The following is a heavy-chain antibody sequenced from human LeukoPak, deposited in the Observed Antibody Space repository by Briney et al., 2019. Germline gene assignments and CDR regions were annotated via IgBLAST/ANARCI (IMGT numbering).Heavy chain of an antibody. CDR3: ARDSGTTGEVKFDP. CDR2: VYHSGSS. D-gene: IGHD3-10*01. J-gene: IGHJ5*02. CDR1: GYSISSGYY. V-gene: IGHV4-38-2*02. Sequence: SSETLSLTCTVSGYSISSGYYWVWIRQPPGKGLEWIGGVYHSGSSYYNPSLKSRVTMSVDTSKNQFSLKLSSVTAADTAVYYCARDSGTTGEVKFDPWGQGTLVTVSS.